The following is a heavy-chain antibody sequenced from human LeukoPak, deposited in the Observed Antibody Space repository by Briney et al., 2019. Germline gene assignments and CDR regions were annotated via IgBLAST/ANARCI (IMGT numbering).Heavy chain of an antibody. J-gene: IGHJ4*02. CDR2: ISGSGGST. CDR1: GFTFSSYA. D-gene: IGHD2-2*01. CDR3: AKASVVVPAALYDY. V-gene: IGHV3-23*01. Sequence: GGSLRLSCAASGFTFSSYAMSWVRQAPGKGLGWVSAISGSGGSTYYADSVKGRFTISRDNSKNTLYLQMNSLRAEDTAVYYCAKASVVVPAALYDYWGQGTLVTVSS.